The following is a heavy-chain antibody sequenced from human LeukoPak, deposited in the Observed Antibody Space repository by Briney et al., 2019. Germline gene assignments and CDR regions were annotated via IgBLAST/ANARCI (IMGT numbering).Heavy chain of an antibody. D-gene: IGHD1-26*01. CDR3: AAVDEWSGSRNY. Sequence: SEKVSCKASGFTFTISAMQWVRQARGQRLEWIGWIVVGSGNTNYAQKFQERVTITRDMSTSTAYMELSSLISEDTAVYYCAAVDEWSGSRNYWGQGTLVTVSS. J-gene: IGHJ4*02. V-gene: IGHV1-58*02. CDR2: IVVGSGNT. CDR1: GFTFTISA.